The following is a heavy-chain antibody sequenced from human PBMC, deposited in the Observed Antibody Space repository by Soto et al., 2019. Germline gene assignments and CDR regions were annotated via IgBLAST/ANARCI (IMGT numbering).Heavy chain of an antibody. CDR2: ISSSSSYI. D-gene: IGHD4-17*01. CDR3: ARAPDDYGDWYYFDY. Sequence: GGSLRLSCAASGFTFSSYSMNWVRQAPGKGLEWVSSISSSSSYIYYADSVKGRFTISRDNAKNSLYLQMNSLRAEDTAVYYCARAPDDYGDWYYFDYWGQGTLVTVSS. J-gene: IGHJ4*02. CDR1: GFTFSSYS. V-gene: IGHV3-21*01.